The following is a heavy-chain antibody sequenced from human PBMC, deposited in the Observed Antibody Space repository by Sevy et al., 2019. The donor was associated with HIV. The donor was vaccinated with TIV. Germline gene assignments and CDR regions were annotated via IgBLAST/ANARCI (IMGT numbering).Heavy chain of an antibody. CDR2: IYYSGST. V-gene: IGHV4-31*03. Sequence: SETLSLTCTVSGGSISSGGYYWSWIRQHPGKGLEGIGYIYYSGSTYYNPSLKSRVTISVDTSKNQFSLKLSSVTAADTAENYCARGRPTDFDYWGQGTLVTVSS. CDR1: GGSISSGGYY. CDR3: ARGRPTDFDY. J-gene: IGHJ4*02. D-gene: IGHD4-17*01.